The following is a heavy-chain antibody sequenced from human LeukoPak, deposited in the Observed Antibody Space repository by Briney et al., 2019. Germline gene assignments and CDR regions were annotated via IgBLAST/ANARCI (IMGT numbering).Heavy chain of an antibody. J-gene: IGHJ4*02. CDR3: AREAGDGFGELLYLDY. CDR2: ISYDGSDK. CDR1: GFTFSSYA. V-gene: IGHV3-30*04. Sequence: GGSPRLSCAASGFTFSSYAMHWVRQAPGKGLEWVAVISYDGSDKYYADSVKGRFTISRDNSKNTLYLQMNSLRAEDTAVYYCAREAGDGFGELLYLDYWGQGTLVTVSS. D-gene: IGHD3-10*01.